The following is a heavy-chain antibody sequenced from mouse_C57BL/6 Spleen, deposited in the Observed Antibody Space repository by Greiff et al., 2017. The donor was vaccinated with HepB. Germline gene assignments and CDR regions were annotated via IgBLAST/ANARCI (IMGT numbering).Heavy chain of an antibody. J-gene: IGHJ2*01. CDR1: GYTFTDYY. D-gene: IGHD1-1*01. CDR3: ARWYYAFDY. V-gene: IGHV1-76*01. CDR2: IYPGSGNT. Sequence: SGAELVRPGASVKLSCKASGYTFTDYYINWVKQRPGQGLEWIARIYPGSGNTYYNEKFKGKATLTAEKSSSTAYMQLSSLTSEDSAVYFCARWYYAFDYWGQGTTLTVSS.